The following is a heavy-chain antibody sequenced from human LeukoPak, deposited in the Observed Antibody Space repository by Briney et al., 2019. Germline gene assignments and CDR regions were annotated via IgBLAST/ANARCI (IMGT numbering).Heavy chain of an antibody. CDR2: ISSGSSSV. Sequence: GGSLRLSCSASGFTFSAYTMNWVRQAPGQGLEWVSYISSGSSSVYYADSVKGRFTISRDNAKNSLYLQMNSLRAGDTAVYYCARGEDYYGSGSYLQKNWFDPWGQGTLVTVSS. CDR1: GFTFSAYT. V-gene: IGHV3-48*04. D-gene: IGHD3-10*01. CDR3: ARGEDYYGSGSYLQKNWFDP. J-gene: IGHJ5*02.